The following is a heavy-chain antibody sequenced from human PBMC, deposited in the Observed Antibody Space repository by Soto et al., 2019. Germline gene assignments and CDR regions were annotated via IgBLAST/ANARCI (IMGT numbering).Heavy chain of an antibody. CDR1: ASSISSAYF. J-gene: IGHJ3*02. CDR3: ARTWLAGGTPADAFDI. CDR2: IFHTGGT. Sequence: SETLSLTCAVAASSISSAYFWGWIRQPPGKGLEWIATIFHTGGTYYNPSLKSRVTISVDTSNNQFSLRLNSVTAADTALYFCARTWLAGGTPADAFDIWGQGTMVTVSS. V-gene: IGHV4-38-2*01. D-gene: IGHD2-15*01.